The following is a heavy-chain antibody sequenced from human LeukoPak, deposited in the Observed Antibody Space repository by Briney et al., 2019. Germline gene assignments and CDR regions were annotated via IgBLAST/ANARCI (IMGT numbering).Heavy chain of an antibody. D-gene: IGHD3-22*01. CDR1: GGSFSGYY. V-gene: IGHV4-34*01. CDR3: AREMRSSGFYFDY. Sequence: PSETLSLTCAVYGGSFSGYYWSWIRQPPGKGLEWIGEINHSGSTNYNPSLKSRVTISVDTSKNQFSLKLSSVTAADTAVYYCAREMRSSGFYFDYWGQGTLVTVSS. CDR2: INHSGST. J-gene: IGHJ4*02.